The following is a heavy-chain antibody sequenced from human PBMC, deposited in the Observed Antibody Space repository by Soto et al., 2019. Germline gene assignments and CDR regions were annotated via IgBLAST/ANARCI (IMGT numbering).Heavy chain of an antibody. CDR3: ARGYYTSWYWFDR. D-gene: IGHD6-13*01. Sequence: QVQLQESGPGLVKPSETLSLTCTVSVSGGSVSTGVHYWSWIRQPPGKGLEWIGYIYYSGSTNYNPTHKSRVTISVDTSKNQFSRKQTSVTAADSADYYCARGYYTSWYWFDRWGRGTLVTVSS. V-gene: IGHV4-61*08. J-gene: IGHJ2*01. CDR1: GGSVSTGVHY. CDR2: IYYSGST.